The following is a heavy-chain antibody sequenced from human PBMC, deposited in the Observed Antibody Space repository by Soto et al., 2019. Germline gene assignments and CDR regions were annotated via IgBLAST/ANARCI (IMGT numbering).Heavy chain of an antibody. Sequence: SVKVSCKASGYTFTVYYMHWVRQAPGQGLEWMGWINPKSGGTMYPQKFQGRVTMTWDTSISTAYMALTRLRSDDTAVYYCARDLAKGGGSAGFDYWGQGTLVTVSS. J-gene: IGHJ4*02. CDR1: GYTFTVYY. V-gene: IGHV1-2*02. CDR2: INPKSGGT. D-gene: IGHD1-26*01. CDR3: ARDLAKGGGSAGFDY.